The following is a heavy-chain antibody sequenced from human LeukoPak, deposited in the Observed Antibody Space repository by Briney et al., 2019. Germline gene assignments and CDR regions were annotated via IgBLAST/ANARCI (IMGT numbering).Heavy chain of an antibody. CDR2: ISWNSGTI. V-gene: IGHV3-9*01. D-gene: IGHD3-16*01. Sequence: PGGSLRLSCAASGFTFDAYAMHWVRQAPGKGLEWVSSISWNSGTIGYADSVKGRFTISRDNAKNSLYLQMNSLRLEDTALYYCAKDVDSTWGSIDYWGQGILVTVSS. CDR1: GFTFDAYA. CDR3: AKDVDSTWGSIDY. J-gene: IGHJ4*02.